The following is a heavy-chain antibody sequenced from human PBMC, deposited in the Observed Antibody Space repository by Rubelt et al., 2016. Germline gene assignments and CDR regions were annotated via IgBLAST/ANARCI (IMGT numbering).Heavy chain of an antibody. Sequence: EVQLLESGGGLVQPGGSLRLSCAASGFTFSSYAMTWVRQAPGKGLEWVSVITGSGGSTFYADSVKGRFTISRDNSKNTVYWHMNRLKDEDTAVDYCAKTVLRGSTSSCRFDHWGQGILVTVSS. CDR2: ITGSGGST. CDR1: GFTFSSYA. CDR3: AKTVLRGSTSSCRFDH. J-gene: IGHJ4*02. D-gene: IGHD2-2*01. V-gene: IGHV3-23*01.